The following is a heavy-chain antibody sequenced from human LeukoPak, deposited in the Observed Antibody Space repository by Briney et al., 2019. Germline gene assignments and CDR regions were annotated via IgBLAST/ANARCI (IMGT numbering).Heavy chain of an antibody. D-gene: IGHD5-18*01. V-gene: IGHV1-2*02. CDR2: INPNSGGT. CDR3: ARGGYSYGSSDAFDI. CDR1: GYTFTGYY. Sequence: ASVKVSCKASGYTFTGYYMHWVRQAPGQGLEWMGWINPNSGGTNYAQKFQGRVTMTRDTSISTAYMELSRLRSDDTAVYYCARGGYSYGSSDAFDIWGQGTMVTVSS. J-gene: IGHJ3*02.